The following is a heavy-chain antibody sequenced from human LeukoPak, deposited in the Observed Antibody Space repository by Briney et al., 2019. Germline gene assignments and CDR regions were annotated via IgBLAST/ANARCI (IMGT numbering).Heavy chain of an antibody. J-gene: IGHJ5*02. CDR1: GGSFSGYY. Sequence: PSETLSLTCAVCGGSFSGYYWSWIRQPPGKGLEWIGEINHSGSTNYNPSLKSRVTISVDTSKNQFSLKLSSVTAADTAVYYCARAGQRITIFGLKFRGWFDPWGQGTLVTVSS. V-gene: IGHV4-34*01. D-gene: IGHD3-3*01. CDR2: INHSGST. CDR3: ARAGQRITIFGLKFRGWFDP.